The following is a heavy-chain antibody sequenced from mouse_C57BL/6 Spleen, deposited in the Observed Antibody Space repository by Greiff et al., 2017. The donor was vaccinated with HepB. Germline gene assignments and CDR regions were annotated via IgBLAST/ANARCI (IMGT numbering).Heavy chain of an antibody. CDR3: ARDYCGSSCGRYFDV. D-gene: IGHD1-1*01. Sequence: EVQGVESGPELVKPGASVKISCKASGYYFTDYNMNWVKQSNGKSLEWIGVINPNYGTTSYNQKFKGKATLTVDPSSSTAYMQLNSLTSEDSAVYYCARDYCGSSCGRYFDVWGTGTTVTVSS. V-gene: IGHV1-39*01. J-gene: IGHJ1*03. CDR2: INPNYGTT. CDR1: GYYFTDYN.